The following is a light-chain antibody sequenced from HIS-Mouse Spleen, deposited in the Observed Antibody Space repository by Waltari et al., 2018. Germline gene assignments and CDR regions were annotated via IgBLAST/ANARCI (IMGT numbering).Light chain of an antibody. J-gene: IGKJ3*01. V-gene: IGKV2-28*01. CDR3: MQALQTPVT. CDR2: LGS. CDR1: QSLLHGNGYNY. Sequence: DIVMTQSPLSLPVTPGEPASISCRSSQSLLHGNGYNYMDWYLQKPGQSPQLLIYLGSTRASGVPDRFSGRGSGTDFTLKISRVEAEDVGVYYCMQALQTPVTFGPGTKVDIK.